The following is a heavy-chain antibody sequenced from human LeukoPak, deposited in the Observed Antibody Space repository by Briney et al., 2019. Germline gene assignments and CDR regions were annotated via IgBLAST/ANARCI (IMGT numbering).Heavy chain of an antibody. CDR3: ARLGRSWDFFDF. CDR2: IKQDAGEI. J-gene: IGHJ4*02. CDR1: GFTLSGYW. V-gene: IGHV3-7*01. D-gene: IGHD6-13*01. Sequence: GGSLRLSCVASGFTLSGYWMSWVRQLPGNGLEWVANIKQDAGEIRYVDSVKGRFTISRDNAKNSVYLQMNSLRAEDTGVYYCARLGRSWDFFDFWGQGTLVTVS.